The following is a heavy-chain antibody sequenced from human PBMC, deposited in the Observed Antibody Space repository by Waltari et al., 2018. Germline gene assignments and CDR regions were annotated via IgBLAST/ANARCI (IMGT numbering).Heavy chain of an antibody. CDR2: IKQDGSEK. D-gene: IGHD3-22*01. V-gene: IGHV3-7*01. CDR3: ARDGFNLDYDSSGYVYYYYYYMDV. CDR1: GFTFSSYW. J-gene: IGHJ6*03. Sequence: EVQLVESGGGLVQPGGSLRLSCAASGFTFSSYWMSWVRQAPGKGLEWVANIKQDGSEKYYVDSVKGRFTISRDNAKNSLYLEMNSLRAEDTAVDYCARDGFNLDYDSSGYVYYYYYYMDVWGKGTTVTISS.